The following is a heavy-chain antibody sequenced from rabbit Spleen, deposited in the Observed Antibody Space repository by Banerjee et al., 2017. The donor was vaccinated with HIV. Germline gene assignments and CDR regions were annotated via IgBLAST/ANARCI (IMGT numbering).Heavy chain of an antibody. Sequence: QEQLVESGGGRVKPEGSLKLSCTASGFSFSNKAVMCWVRQAPGKGLEWIACIYSGSSGDTYYASWAKGRFTISKTSSTTVTLQMTSLTAADTATYFCARETSSGWGVVSYYFNLWGQGTLVTVS. CDR3: ARETSSGWGVVSYYFNL. V-gene: IGHV1S45*01. D-gene: IGHD4-1*01. CDR2: IYSGSSGDT. J-gene: IGHJ4*01. CDR1: GFSFSNKAV.